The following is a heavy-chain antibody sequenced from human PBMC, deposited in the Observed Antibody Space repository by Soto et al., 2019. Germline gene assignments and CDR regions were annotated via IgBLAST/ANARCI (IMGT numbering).Heavy chain of an antibody. D-gene: IGHD3-10*01. J-gene: IGHJ1*01. CDR3: ARVSGFGELY. CDR2: IYYSGST. Sequence: SVSDGTIIGHDGRWIRQPPGKGLEWIGYIYYSGSTNYNPSLKSRVTISVDTSKNQFSLKLSSVTAADTAVYYCARVSGFGELYWGQGTLVTVSS. V-gene: IGHV4-59*11. CDR1: DGTIIGHD.